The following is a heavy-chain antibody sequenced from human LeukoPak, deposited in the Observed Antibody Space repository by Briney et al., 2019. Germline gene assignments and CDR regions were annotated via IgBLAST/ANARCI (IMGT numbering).Heavy chain of an antibody. D-gene: IGHD6-13*01. CDR3: AKCVYSNIYYWFDP. CDR2: TTGNGVST. V-gene: IGHV3-43*02. CDR1: GFTFEDYG. J-gene: IGHJ5*02. Sequence: GGSLRLSCAASGFTFEDYGMHWVRQAPGKGLECVFLTTGNGVSTYYADSVKGRFTISRDNSKNSLYLQMYSLRTEDTALYYCAKCVYSNIYYWFDPWGQGTLVSVSS.